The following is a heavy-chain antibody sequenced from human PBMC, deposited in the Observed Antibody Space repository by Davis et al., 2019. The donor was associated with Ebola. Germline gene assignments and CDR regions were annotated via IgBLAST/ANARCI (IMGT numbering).Heavy chain of an antibody. CDR1: GFTFSSYA. CDR3: VKDPSSGWIREYFDY. Sequence: GGSLRLSCSASGFTFSSYAMHWVRQAPGKGLDYVSAISRNGGSTYYADSVKGRFTISRDNSKNTLYLQMSSLRAEDTAVYYCVKDPSSGWIREYFDYWGQGTLVTVSS. V-gene: IGHV3-64D*08. D-gene: IGHD6-19*01. J-gene: IGHJ4*02. CDR2: ISRNGGST.